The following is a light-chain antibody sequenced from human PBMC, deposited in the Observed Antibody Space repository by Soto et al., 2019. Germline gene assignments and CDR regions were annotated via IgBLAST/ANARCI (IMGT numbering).Light chain of an antibody. CDR2: DAS. J-gene: IGKJ4*01. V-gene: IGKV1-33*01. Sequence: DIQMTQSPSSLSASVGDRVTITCQASQDISNYLNWYQQKPGKAPKLLIYDASNLETGVPSRFSGSGSGTDFTFTISSLQPKDIATYYWQQYDNLPLTFGGGTKVEIK. CDR3: QQYDNLPLT. CDR1: QDISNY.